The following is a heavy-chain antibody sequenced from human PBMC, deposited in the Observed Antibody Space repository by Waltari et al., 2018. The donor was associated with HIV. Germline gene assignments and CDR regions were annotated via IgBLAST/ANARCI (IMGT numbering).Heavy chain of an antibody. Sequence: EVQLVESGGGLVQPGESLRLSCKASGFSFSTSWMSWVRQAPGEGVEWVANMKEDGSEKRYADSVKGRFIISRDNAMNSLYLQMNNLRAEDTAVYYCATGFVPGYWGQGTLVTVSS. CDR1: GFSFSTSW. CDR2: MKEDGSEK. J-gene: IGHJ4*02. D-gene: IGHD3-10*01. V-gene: IGHV3-7*01. CDR3: ATGFVPGY.